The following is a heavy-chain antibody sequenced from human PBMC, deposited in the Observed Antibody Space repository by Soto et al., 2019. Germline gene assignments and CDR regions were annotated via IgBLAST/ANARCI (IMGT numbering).Heavy chain of an antibody. V-gene: IGHV4-61*01. CDR2: IHYSGST. J-gene: IGHJ4*02. D-gene: IGHD2-21*01. CDR1: GGSVNILTYC. CDR3: TRGGDAYKNGH. Sequence: SETLSLTWTVPGGSVNILTYCWSWIRQPPGKGLEWIGFIHYSGSTNYNPSLKSRVTMSVDTSKNQFSLKLTSVNAADTAVYYCTRGGDAYKNGHWGQGTLVTVSS.